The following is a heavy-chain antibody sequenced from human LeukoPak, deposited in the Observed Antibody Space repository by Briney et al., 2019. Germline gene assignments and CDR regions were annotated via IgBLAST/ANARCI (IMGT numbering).Heavy chain of an antibody. CDR1: GFTFSSYN. D-gene: IGHD5-18*01. V-gene: IGHV3-21*01. Sequence: GGSLRLSCAASGFTFSSYNMNWVRQAPGKGLERVSCIISSSYIYYADSVKGRFTISRDNAKNSLYLQMNSLRAEDTAVYYCARDSDTAMVSFDYWGQGTLVTASS. CDR3: ARDSDTAMVSFDY. CDR2: IISSSYI. J-gene: IGHJ4*02.